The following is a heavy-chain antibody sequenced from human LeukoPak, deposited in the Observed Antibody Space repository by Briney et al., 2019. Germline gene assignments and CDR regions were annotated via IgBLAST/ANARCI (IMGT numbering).Heavy chain of an antibody. CDR2: IYYSGST. Sequence: PSETLSLTCTVSGGSISSYYWSWIRQPPGKGLEWIGYIYYSGSTNYNPSLKSRVTISVDTSKNQFSLKLSSVTAADTAVYYCARSFWSGYEAIYYFDYWGQGTLVTVSS. CDR3: ARSFWSGYEAIYYFDY. D-gene: IGHD3-3*01. V-gene: IGHV4-59*01. J-gene: IGHJ4*02. CDR1: GGSISSYY.